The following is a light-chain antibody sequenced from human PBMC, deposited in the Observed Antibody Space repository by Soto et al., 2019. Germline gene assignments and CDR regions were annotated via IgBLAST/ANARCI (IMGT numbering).Light chain of an antibody. CDR3: QQYGSSFLT. J-gene: IGKJ1*01. CDR2: GAS. Sequence: DIVLTQSPGTLSLSPGERATLSCRASQSVSSSYLAWYQQKPGEASRLLIYGASSRATGIPDRFSGSGSGTEFTLTISRLEPKYFAVYYCQQYGSSFLTFGQRTQVELE. V-gene: IGKV3-20*01. CDR1: QSVSSSY.